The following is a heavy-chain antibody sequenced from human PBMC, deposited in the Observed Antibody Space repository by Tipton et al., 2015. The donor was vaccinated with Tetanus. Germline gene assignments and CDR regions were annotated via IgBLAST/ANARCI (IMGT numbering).Heavy chain of an antibody. CDR3: AREGYYFDGSSYYYYFDS. V-gene: IGHV4-59*12. CDR1: GGSISSYY. Sequence: LRLSCTVSGGSISSYYWSWIRQPPGKGLEWIGYIYYSGSTNYNPSLKSRITISVDTSKSQFSLNLSSVTAADTAVYYCAREGYYFDGSSYYYYFDSWGQGTLVTVSS. CDR2: IYYSGST. J-gene: IGHJ4*02. D-gene: IGHD3-22*01.